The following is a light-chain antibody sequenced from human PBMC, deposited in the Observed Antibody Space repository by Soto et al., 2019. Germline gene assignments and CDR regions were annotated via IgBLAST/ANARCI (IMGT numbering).Light chain of an antibody. J-gene: IGKJ4*01. CDR3: QHYESTRLI. Sequence: EIVLTRSPGTLSLSPGDRATLSCTASQTVSSTDLAWYQQRAGQAPRLLIFGASIRATGIPDRFSGSGSGKDYTLTIRRLEHEDFAETSWQHYESTRLIFGGGTKVDIK. CDR2: GAS. V-gene: IGKV3-20*01. CDR1: QTVSSTD.